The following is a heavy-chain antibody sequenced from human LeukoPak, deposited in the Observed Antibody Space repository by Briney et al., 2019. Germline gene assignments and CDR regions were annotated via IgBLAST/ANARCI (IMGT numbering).Heavy chain of an antibody. CDR1: GFTVSSNY. J-gene: IGHJ3*02. CDR3: ARIGSSFRDAFDI. V-gene: IGHV3-53*01. CDR2: IYSGGST. Sequence: PGGSLRLSCAASGFTVSSNYMSWVRQAPGKGLEWVSVIYSGGSTYYADSVKGRFTISRDNAKNSLYLQMNSLRAEDTAVYYCARIGSSFRDAFDIWGQGTMVTVSS. D-gene: IGHD6-13*01.